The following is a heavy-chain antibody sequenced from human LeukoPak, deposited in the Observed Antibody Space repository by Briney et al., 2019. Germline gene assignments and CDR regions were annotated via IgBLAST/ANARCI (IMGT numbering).Heavy chain of an antibody. V-gene: IGHV3-30-3*01. CDR1: GFTFSSYA. J-gene: IGHJ5*02. CDR3: VREVSGDPWHNWFDP. Sequence: GGSLRLSCAASGFTFSSYAMHWVRQAPGKGLEWVAVISYDGSNKYYADSAKGRFTISRDNAKNTLYLQMNSLRAEDTAVYYCVREVSGDPWHNWFDPWGQGTLVTVSS. D-gene: IGHD4-17*01. CDR2: ISYDGSNK.